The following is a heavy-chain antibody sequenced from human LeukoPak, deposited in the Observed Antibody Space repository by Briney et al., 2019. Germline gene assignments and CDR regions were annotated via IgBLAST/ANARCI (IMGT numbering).Heavy chain of an antibody. CDR2: IYYSGST. CDR3: ARERGGYSGYGEDFDY. D-gene: IGHD5-12*01. V-gene: IGHV4-59*01. Sequence: SETLSLTCTVSGGSINSYYWSWIRQPPGKGLEWIGYIYYSGSTNYNPSLKSRVTISVDTSKNQFSLKLSSVTAADTAVYYCARERGGYSGYGEDFDYWGQGTLVTVSS. CDR1: GGSINSYY. J-gene: IGHJ4*02.